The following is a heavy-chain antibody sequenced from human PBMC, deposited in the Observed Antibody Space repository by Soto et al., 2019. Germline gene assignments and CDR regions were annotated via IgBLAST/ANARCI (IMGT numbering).Heavy chain of an antibody. CDR2: ISSSSSTI. V-gene: IGHV3-48*01. Sequence: EVQLVESGGGLVQPGGSLRLSCAASGFTFSSYSMNWVRQAPGKGLEWVSYISSSSSTIYYADSVKGRFTISRDNAKNSLYLQMNSLSAEDTAVYYCARGEGLLWFGELFDYWGQGTLVTVSS. D-gene: IGHD3-10*01. CDR3: ARGEGLLWFGELFDY. CDR1: GFTFSSYS. J-gene: IGHJ4*02.